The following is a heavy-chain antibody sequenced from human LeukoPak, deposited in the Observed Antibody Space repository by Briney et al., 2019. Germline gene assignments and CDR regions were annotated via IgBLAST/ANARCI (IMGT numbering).Heavy chain of an antibody. J-gene: IGHJ4*02. CDR1: GFTVSSNY. CDR2: IYSGGST. Sequence: GGSLRLSCAASGFTVSSNYMSWVRQAPGKGLEWVSVIYSGGSTYYADSVKGRFTISRDNFKNTLYLQMNSLRAEDTAVYYCARAYQTYLPFDYWGQGTLVTVSS. V-gene: IGHV3-53*01. D-gene: IGHD2-2*01. CDR3: ARAYQTYLPFDY.